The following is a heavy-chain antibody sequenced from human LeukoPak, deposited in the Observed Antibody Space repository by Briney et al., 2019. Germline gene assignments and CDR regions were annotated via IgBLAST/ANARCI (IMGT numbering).Heavy chain of an antibody. D-gene: IGHD6-13*01. CDR2: IWYDGSNK. Sequence: GQSLRLSCAASGFTFSSYGMHWVRQAPGKGLEWVAVIWYDGSNKYYADSVKGRFTIARDNSKNTLYLQMNSLRAEDTAVYYCAKEYSGYSSSWHGWDYYYGMDVWGQGTTVTVSS. CDR1: GFTFSSYG. CDR3: AKEYSGYSSSWHGWDYYYGMDV. V-gene: IGHV3-33*06. J-gene: IGHJ6*02.